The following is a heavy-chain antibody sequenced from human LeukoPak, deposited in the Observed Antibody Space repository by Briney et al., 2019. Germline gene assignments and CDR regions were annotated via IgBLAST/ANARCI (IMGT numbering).Heavy chain of an antibody. CDR2: ISGSGGST. D-gene: IGHD6-19*01. CDR3: AKVSSVTVTGRIGRQEGYLAY. Sequence: PGGSLRLSCAASGFTFSSYVMSWVRPAPGKGLEWVSDISGSGGSTNFADSVKGRVTISRDNSKNTLYVQINDLRAEDTAVYYCAKVSSVTVTGRIGRQEGYLAYSGQGTLVSVSS. V-gene: IGHV3-23*01. CDR1: GFTFSSYV. J-gene: IGHJ4*02.